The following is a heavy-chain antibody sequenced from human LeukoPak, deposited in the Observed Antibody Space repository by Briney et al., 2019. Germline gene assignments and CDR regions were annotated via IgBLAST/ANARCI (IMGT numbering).Heavy chain of an antibody. Sequence: PGGSLRLSCAASGFTVSDHYMSWVRQAPGKGLECISVIYSGGSTDYADSVKGRLTISRDNSKNTLYLQMNSLRAEDTAVYYCARVVDHDYGDYYLDYWGQGTLVTVSS. D-gene: IGHD4-17*01. CDR1: GFTVSDHY. CDR2: IYSGGST. CDR3: ARVVDHDYGDYYLDY. J-gene: IGHJ4*02. V-gene: IGHV3-53*01.